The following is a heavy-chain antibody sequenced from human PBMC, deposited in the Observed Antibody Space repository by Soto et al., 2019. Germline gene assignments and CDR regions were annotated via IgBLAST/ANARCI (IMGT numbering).Heavy chain of an antibody. CDR2: ISAYNGNT. J-gene: IGHJ2*01. D-gene: IGHD6-13*01. V-gene: IGHV1-18*01. Sequence: QVQLVQSGAEVKKPGASVKVSCKASGYTFTSYGISWVRQAPGQGLEWMGWISAYNGNTNYAQKLQGRVTMTTDTSTSTDYMELRRLRSDDTAVYYCAREGDSSSWTFYWYFDLWGRGTLVTVSS. CDR1: GYTFTSYG. CDR3: AREGDSSSWTFYWYFDL.